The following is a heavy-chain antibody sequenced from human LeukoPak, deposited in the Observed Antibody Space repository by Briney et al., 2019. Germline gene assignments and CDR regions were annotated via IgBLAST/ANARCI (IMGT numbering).Heavy chain of an antibody. Sequence: SETLSLTCTVSGGSISSSSYYWGWIRQPPGKGLEWIGSTYYRGTSFSNPSLKSRVTIMVDTSKNQISLKLSSVTAADTAVYYCARQPNLRFFLWWGQGSRVTVSS. CDR1: GGSISSSSYY. D-gene: IGHD3-3*01. CDR2: TYYRGTS. J-gene: IGHJ4*02. V-gene: IGHV4-39*01. CDR3: ARQPNLRFFLW.